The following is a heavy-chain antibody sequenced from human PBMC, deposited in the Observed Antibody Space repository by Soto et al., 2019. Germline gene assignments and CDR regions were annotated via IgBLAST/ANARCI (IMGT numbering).Heavy chain of an antibody. CDR1: GFTFSSYG. D-gene: IGHD2-15*01. V-gene: IGHV3-30*18. Sequence: ESGGGVVQPGRSLRLSCAASGFTFSSYGMHWVRQAPGKGLEWVAVISYDGSNKYYADSVKGRFTISRDNSKNTLYLQMNSLRAEDTAVYYCAKGDRSLSDWGQGTLVTVSS. CDR3: AKGDRSLSD. J-gene: IGHJ4*02. CDR2: ISYDGSNK.